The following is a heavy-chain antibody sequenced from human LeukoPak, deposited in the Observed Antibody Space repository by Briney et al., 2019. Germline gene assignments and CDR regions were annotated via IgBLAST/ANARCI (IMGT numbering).Heavy chain of an antibody. Sequence: GRALRLPCAASGFTFSSYGMHWGRQAPGKGLEVVAVIWYDGSNKYYADSVKGRFNISRDNSKNTLYLQMNSLRAEDTAVYYCARDSCSGGSCYLDYWGQGTLVTVSS. V-gene: IGHV3-33*01. CDR1: GFTFSSYG. CDR3: ARDSCSGGSCYLDY. CDR2: IWYDGSNK. D-gene: IGHD2-15*01. J-gene: IGHJ4*02.